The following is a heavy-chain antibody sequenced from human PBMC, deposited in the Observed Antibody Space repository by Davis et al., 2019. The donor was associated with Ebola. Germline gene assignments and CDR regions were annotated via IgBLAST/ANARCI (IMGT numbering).Heavy chain of an antibody. Sequence: GGSLRLSCAASGFTFNTHTMNWVRRAPGKGLEWVANIKQDGSEKYYVDSVKVRFTISRDNTKNSLYLQMNSLRVEDTAVYYCARDLVGFGYAYSGDYYYGMDIWGQGTTVTVSS. D-gene: IGHD5-18*01. CDR1: GFTFNTHT. V-gene: IGHV3-7*03. CDR3: ARDLVGFGYAYSGDYYYGMDI. CDR2: IKQDGSEK. J-gene: IGHJ6*02.